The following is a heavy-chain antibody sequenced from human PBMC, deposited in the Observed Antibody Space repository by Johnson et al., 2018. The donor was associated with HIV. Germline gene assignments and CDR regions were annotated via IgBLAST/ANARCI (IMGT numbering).Heavy chain of an antibody. CDR1: GFIFSSYD. CDR2: IKQDGTEK. CDR3: ARERGFSSVLWKLSEDAFDI. D-gene: IGHD3-22*01. V-gene: IGHV3-7*01. J-gene: IGHJ3*02. Sequence: VQLVESGGGLVQPGGSLRLSCAASGFIFSSYDMHWVRQATGKGLEWVANIKQDGTEKYYGDSMRGRFTISRDNARNSLYLEMNGLRAEDTAVYYCARERGFSSVLWKLSEDAFDIWGQGTMVTVSS.